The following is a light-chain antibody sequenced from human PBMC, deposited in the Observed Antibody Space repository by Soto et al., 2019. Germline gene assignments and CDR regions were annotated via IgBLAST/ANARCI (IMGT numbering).Light chain of an antibody. CDR3: YSHGDGTTGV. CDR2: DVT. CDR1: STDVGANNY. V-gene: IGLV2-14*01. Sequence: QSVLTQPASVSGSPGQSITISCTGTSTDVGANNYVSWYQQHPGRAPKVMIYDVTNRPSGVSNRFSGSKSGNTASLTISGLQAEDDADYYCYSHGDGTTGVFGGGTKVTVL. J-gene: IGLJ2*01.